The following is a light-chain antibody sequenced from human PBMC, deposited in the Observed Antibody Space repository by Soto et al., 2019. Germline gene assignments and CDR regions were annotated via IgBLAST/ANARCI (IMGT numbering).Light chain of an antibody. CDR1: QSIYSS. V-gene: IGKV1-39*01. J-gene: IGKJ2*01. CDR3: EQSYSSPYT. Sequence: DIQMTQSPSSLSASVGDRVTITCRASQSIYSSLNWYHQTPGKAPKLLIYAASNLQSGVPSRFSGSGSGTDFTPSNSSLQPEDFATYYCEQSYSSPYTFGQGTKLEI. CDR2: AAS.